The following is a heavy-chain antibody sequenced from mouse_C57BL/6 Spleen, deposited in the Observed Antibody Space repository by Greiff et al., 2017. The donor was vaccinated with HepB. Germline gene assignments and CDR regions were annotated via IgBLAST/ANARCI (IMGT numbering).Heavy chain of an antibody. J-gene: IGHJ4*01. CDR1: GYAFTNYL. CDR2: INPGSGGT. Sequence: QVQLQQSGAELVRPGTSVKVSCKASGYAFTNYLIEWVKQRPGQGLEWIGVINPGSGGTNYNEKFKGKATLTADKSSSTAYMQLSSLTSEDSAVYFCARSNWVGAMDYWGQGTSVTVSS. CDR3: ARSNWVGAMDY. D-gene: IGHD4-1*01. V-gene: IGHV1-54*01.